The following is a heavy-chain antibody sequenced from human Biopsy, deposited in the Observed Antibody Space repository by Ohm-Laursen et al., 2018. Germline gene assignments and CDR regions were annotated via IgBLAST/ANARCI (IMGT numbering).Heavy chain of an antibody. CDR3: ARDPLNGHKHFDY. J-gene: IGHJ4*02. CDR2: INCKTGAT. CDR1: GGTFSNYG. V-gene: IGHV1-2*02. Sequence: EASVKVSCKAPGGTFSNYGVNWMRQAPGQGLEWLGYINCKTGATNYAQKFQGTVTMTRDTSISTAYLALGSLRSADTAIYYCARDPLNGHKHFDYWGQGSLVTVSS. D-gene: IGHD2-8*01.